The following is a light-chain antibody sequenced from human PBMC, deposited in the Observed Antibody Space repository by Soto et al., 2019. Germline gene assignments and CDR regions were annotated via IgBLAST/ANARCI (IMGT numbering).Light chain of an antibody. CDR3: SSYTGRSTPI. Sequence: QSALTQPASVSGSPGQSITISCTGTSSDVGGFDYVSWYQRHPGKAPKLIIYEVSNRPSGVSNRFSGFKSGNTASLTISGLRAEYEADYYCSSYTGRSTPIFGGGTKLTVL. CDR1: SSDVGGFDY. CDR2: EVS. J-gene: IGLJ2*01. V-gene: IGLV2-14*01.